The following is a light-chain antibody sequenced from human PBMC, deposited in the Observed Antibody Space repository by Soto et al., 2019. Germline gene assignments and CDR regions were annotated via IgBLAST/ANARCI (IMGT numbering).Light chain of an antibody. Sequence: DIQMTQSPSAVSASVGDRVTITCRASQDISRFLAWFQQNPGKVPKRLVYLATALQNGAPSRFSGSGSGTEFNFTISSLQPEDFGTYYCLQHYAYPWTFGQGTKVDIK. CDR3: LQHYAYPWT. CDR2: LAT. V-gene: IGKV1-17*03. J-gene: IGKJ1*01. CDR1: QDISRF.